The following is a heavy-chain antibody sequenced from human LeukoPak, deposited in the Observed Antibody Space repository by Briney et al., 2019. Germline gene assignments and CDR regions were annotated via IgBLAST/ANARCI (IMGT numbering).Heavy chain of an antibody. J-gene: IGHJ4*02. CDR1: GFTFSSYS. CDR3: ARSRATTVTLDIYFDY. V-gene: IGHV3-21*01. D-gene: IGHD4-17*01. CDR2: ISSSSSYI. Sequence: PGGSLRLSCAASGFTFSSYSMNWVRQAPGKGLEWVSSISSSSSYIYYADSVKGRFTISRDNAKNSLYLQMNSLRAEDTAVYYCARSRATTVTLDIYFDYGGQGTLVTVSS.